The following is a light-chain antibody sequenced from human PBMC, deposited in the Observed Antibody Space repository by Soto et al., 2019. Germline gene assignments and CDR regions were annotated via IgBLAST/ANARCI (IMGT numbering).Light chain of an antibody. J-gene: IGKJ2*02. CDR1: QSLLHSNAYNY. CDR2: LGS. CDR3: MQALQTPWT. Sequence: DIVMTQSPLSLPVTPGEPASISCRSSQSLLHSNAYNYLDWYLQKPGQSPQLLIYLGSSRASGVPDRFSGSRSGTDFTLKISRAEAEDVGVYYCMQALQTPWTFGQGTKLEIK. V-gene: IGKV2-28*01.